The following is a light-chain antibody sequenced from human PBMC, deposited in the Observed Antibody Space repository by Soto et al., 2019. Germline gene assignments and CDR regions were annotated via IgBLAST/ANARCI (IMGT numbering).Light chain of an antibody. CDR3: QQYYDVPVT. CDR1: QPVLQSSNNKNH. Sequence: DIVMTQSPDSLTVSLGERATINCKASQPVLQSSNNKNHLAWYQQKPTQSPKMLISWASTRESGVPDRFSGSGSGTEFTLTISSLQAEDAAVYYCQQYYDVPVTFGQGTRLEIK. J-gene: IGKJ5*01. CDR2: WAS. V-gene: IGKV4-1*01.